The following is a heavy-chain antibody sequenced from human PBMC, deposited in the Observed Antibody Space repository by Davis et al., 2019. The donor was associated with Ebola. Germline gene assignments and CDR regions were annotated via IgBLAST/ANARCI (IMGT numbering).Heavy chain of an antibody. D-gene: IGHD3-10*01. J-gene: IGHJ5*02. V-gene: IGHV3-23*01. CDR1: GFTFSSFA. Sequence: GESLKISCAASGFTFSSFAMSWVRQAPGKGLEWVSVTSGSGGNTYYGDSVKGRFTISRDNSKNTLDLQMNSLTPEDSAIYYCARVGRLTLTWFDPWGQGTLVTVSS. CDR2: TSGSGGNT. CDR3: ARVGRLTLTWFDP.